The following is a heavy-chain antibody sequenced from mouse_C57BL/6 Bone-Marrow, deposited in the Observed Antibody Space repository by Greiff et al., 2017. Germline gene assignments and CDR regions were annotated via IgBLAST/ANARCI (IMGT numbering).Heavy chain of an antibody. J-gene: IGHJ3*01. CDR1: GYNFTSYW. Sequence: VQLQQPGAELVKPGASVKLSCKASGYNFTSYWMHWVKQRPGRGLEWIGRIAPNSGGTKYNEKFKSKATLTVDKPSSTAYMQLSSLTSEDSAVYYCASYPLFAYWGQGTLVTVSA. CDR2: IAPNSGGT. V-gene: IGHV1-72*01. CDR3: ASYPLFAY. D-gene: IGHD2-3*01.